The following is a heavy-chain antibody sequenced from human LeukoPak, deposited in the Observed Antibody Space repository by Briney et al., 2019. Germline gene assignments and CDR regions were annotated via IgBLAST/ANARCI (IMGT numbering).Heavy chain of an antibody. V-gene: IGHV1-18*01. CDR2: ISAYNGNT. CDR3: ARVIPAATVGSYYYGMDV. Sequence: ASVKVSCKASDYTFTSYGISWVRQAPGQGLEWMGWISAYNGNTNFAQKFQGRVTMTTETSTSTAYMELRSLTSGDTAVSYCARVIPAATVGSYYYGMDVWGHGTTVTVSS. CDR1: DYTFTSYG. D-gene: IGHD2-2*01. J-gene: IGHJ6*02.